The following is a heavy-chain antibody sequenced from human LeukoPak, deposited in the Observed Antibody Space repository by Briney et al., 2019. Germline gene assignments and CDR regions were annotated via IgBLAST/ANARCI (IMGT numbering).Heavy chain of an antibody. CDR1: GYTFTSYG. V-gene: IGHV1-18*01. CDR2: ISAYNGNT. D-gene: IGHD3-3*01. J-gene: IGHJ4*02. Sequence: ASVKVSCKASGYTFTSYGISWVRQAPGQGLEWMGWISAYNGNTNYAQKIQGRVTMTTDTSTSTAYMELRSLRSDDTAVYYCARVPTTIFGVVMGGDWGQGTLVTVSS. CDR3: ARVPTTIFGVVMGGD.